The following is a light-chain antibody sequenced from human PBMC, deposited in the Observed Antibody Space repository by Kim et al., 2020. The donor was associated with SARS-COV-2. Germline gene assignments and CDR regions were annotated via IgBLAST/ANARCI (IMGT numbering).Light chain of an antibody. J-gene: IGLJ2*01. CDR1: SSDVGGYNF. Sequence: QSALTQPASVSGSPGQSITISCTGTSSDVGGYNFVSWYQQHLGEAPKLIIYDVTIRPSGVSNRFSGSKSGNTASLTISGLQAEDEADYHCSSYTSSTTLGVFGGGTQLTVL. CDR3: SSYTSSTTLGV. CDR2: DVT. V-gene: IGLV2-14*03.